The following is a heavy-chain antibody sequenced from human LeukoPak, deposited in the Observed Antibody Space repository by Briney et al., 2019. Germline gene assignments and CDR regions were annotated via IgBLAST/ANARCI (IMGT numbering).Heavy chain of an antibody. J-gene: IGHJ3*02. Sequence: GGSLRLSCAASGFMFDIYAMTWVRQAPGKGLDWVSGVSASANSTYYADAVKGRFIISRDNAKNTLFLQMNSLSVDDTAVYYCARGPSCSSHSCYVIGALDIWGQGTLVAVSS. CDR1: GFMFDIYA. V-gene: IGHV3-23*01. CDR2: VSASANST. D-gene: IGHD2-2*01. CDR3: ARGPSCSSHSCYVIGALDI.